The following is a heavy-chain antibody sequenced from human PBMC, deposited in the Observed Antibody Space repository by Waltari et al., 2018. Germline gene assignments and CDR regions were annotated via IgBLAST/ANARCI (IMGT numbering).Heavy chain of an antibody. CDR1: GFTFSSYS. V-gene: IGHV3-21*01. J-gene: IGHJ4*02. CDR3: ARGGDYGDYQLDY. D-gene: IGHD4-17*01. CDR2: ISSSSSYI. Sequence: EVQLVESGGGLVKPGGSLRLSCAASGFTFSSYSMNWLRQAPGKGLEWVSSISSSSSYIYYADSVKGRFTISRDNAKNSLYLQMNSLRAEDTAVYYCARGGDYGDYQLDYWGQGTLVTVSS.